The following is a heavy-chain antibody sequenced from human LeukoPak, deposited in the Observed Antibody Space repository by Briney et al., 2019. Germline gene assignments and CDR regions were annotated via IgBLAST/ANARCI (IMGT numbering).Heavy chain of an antibody. D-gene: IGHD6-13*01. CDR1: GGSISSYY. CDR3: ARTTEAHSWRTRYYASSMGV. CDR2: IYYSGGT. V-gene: IGHV4-59*01. Sequence: PSETLSLTCTVSGGSISSYYWSWIRQPPGKGLEWMGYIYYSGGTNYNPSLKSRVTISVDTSKNQFSLKRSSVTAADTAVYYCARTTEAHSWRTRYYASSMGVWGKGTTVTVSS. J-gene: IGHJ6*03.